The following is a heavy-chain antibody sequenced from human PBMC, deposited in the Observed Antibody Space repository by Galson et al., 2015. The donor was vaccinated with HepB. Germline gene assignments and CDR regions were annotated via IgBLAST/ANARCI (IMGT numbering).Heavy chain of an antibody. CDR3: ARDSGYDLDYYYYYGMDV. CDR1: GFTFSSYA. Sequence: SLRLSCAASGFTFSSYAMHWVRQAPGKGLEWVAVISYDGSNKYYADSVKGRFTISRDNSKNTLYLQMNSLRAEDTAVYYCARDSGYDLDYYYYYGMDVWGQGTTVTVSS. J-gene: IGHJ6*02. V-gene: IGHV3-30-3*01. CDR2: ISYDGSNK. D-gene: IGHD5-12*01.